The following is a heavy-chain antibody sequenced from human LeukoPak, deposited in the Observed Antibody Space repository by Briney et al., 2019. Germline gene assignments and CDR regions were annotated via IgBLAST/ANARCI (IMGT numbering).Heavy chain of an antibody. CDR1: GYTFTSYG. Sequence: ASVKVSCKASGYTFTSYGISWVRQAPGQGLEWMGWISAYNGNTNYAQKLQGRVTMTTDTSTSTAYMELRSLRSDDTAVYYCARGHHTGYCSSTSCYTEFNWSDPWGQGTLVTVSS. CDR2: ISAYNGNT. CDR3: ARGHHTGYCSSTSCYTEFNWSDP. V-gene: IGHV1-18*01. J-gene: IGHJ5*02. D-gene: IGHD2-2*02.